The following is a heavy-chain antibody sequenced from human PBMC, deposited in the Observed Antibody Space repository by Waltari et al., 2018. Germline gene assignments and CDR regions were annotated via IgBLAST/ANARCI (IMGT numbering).Heavy chain of an antibody. CDR1: GFTFNSSW. J-gene: IGHJ3*02. CDR2: INPDGSDK. V-gene: IGHV3-7*04. Sequence: EVELVESGGGLVQPGGSLRLSCGASGFTFNSSWMIWVRQAPGKGLEWVAYINPDGSDKRYVDSVKGRFTISRDNAKNSLYVQMNSLRADDTAVYYCARVFSRGAFDIRGQGTVVTVSS. CDR3: ARVFSRGAFDI. D-gene: IGHD3-9*01.